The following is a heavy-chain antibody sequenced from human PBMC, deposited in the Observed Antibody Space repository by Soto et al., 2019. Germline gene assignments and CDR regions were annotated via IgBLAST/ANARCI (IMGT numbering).Heavy chain of an antibody. CDR2: MYYSGYT. V-gene: IGHV4-39*01. CDR3: ASLGFGFDP. Sequence: SETLSLTCSVSGGSTNSSDYYWGWIRQPPGKGLEWIGHMYYSGYTYYNPSLKSRVTISVDTAKNQFSLKLTSVTAADTAVYYCASLGFGFDPWGQGTLVTVSS. CDR1: GGSTNSSDYY. J-gene: IGHJ5*02. D-gene: IGHD1-26*01.